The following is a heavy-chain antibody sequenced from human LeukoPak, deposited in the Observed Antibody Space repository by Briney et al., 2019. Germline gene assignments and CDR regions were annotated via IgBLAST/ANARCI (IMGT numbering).Heavy chain of an antibody. J-gene: IGHJ6*02. V-gene: IGHV4-59*01. Sequence: SETLSLTRTVSGGSISSYYWSWIRQPPGKGLEWIGYIYYSGSTNYNPSLKSRVTISVDTSKNQFSLKLSSVIAADTAVYYCARDRITMVRGVMDNNYYYYGMDVWGQGTTVTVSS. D-gene: IGHD3-10*01. CDR3: ARDRITMVRGVMDNNYYYYGMDV. CDR1: GGSISSYY. CDR2: IYYSGST.